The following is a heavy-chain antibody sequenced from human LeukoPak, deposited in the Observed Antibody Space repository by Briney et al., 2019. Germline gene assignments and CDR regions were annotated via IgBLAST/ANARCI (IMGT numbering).Heavy chain of an antibody. CDR1: GYSFTSYW. J-gene: IGHJ4*02. Sequence: GESLKISCQAFGYSFTSYWIGWVRQMPGKGLECMGILYPGGSDVRYSPSFQGQVTISADKSISTAYLQWSSLKASDTAMYYCARIPSFDFWSGSLFYYFDYWGQGTLVTVSS. D-gene: IGHD3-3*01. CDR2: LYPGGSDV. V-gene: IGHV5-51*01. CDR3: ARIPSFDFWSGSLFYYFDY.